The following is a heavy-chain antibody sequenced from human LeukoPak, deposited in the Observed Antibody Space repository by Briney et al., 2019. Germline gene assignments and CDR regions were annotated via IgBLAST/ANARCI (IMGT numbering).Heavy chain of an antibody. CDR3: ARGRSPPAAAESLFDP. CDR1: GYTFTNDD. J-gene: IGHJ5*02. D-gene: IGHD6-13*01. V-gene: IGHV1-8*01. Sequence: ASVKVSCKASGYTFTNDDINWVRQATGHGLEWMGWMNPHSGHTTYAQKFQGRVTMTRNTSISTAYMELSSLRSEDTAVYYCARGRSPPAAAESLFDPWGQGTLVTVFS. CDR2: MNPHSGHT.